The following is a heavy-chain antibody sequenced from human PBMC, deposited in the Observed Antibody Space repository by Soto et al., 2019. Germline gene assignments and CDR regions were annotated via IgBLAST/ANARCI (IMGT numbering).Heavy chain of an antibody. CDR2: IYYSGST. D-gene: IGHD3-10*01. Sequence: SETLSLSCTVSGGSISSGDYYWSWIRQPPGKGLEWIGYIYYSGSTYYNPSLKSRVTISVDTSKNQFSLKLSSVTAADTAVYYCARVDYYGSGSYIWFDPWGQGTLVTVSS. CDR1: GGSISSGDYY. J-gene: IGHJ5*02. CDR3: ARVDYYGSGSYIWFDP. V-gene: IGHV4-30-4*01.